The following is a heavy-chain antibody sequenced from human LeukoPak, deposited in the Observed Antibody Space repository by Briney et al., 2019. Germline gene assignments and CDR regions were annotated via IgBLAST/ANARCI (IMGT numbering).Heavy chain of an antibody. D-gene: IGHD6-13*01. J-gene: IGHJ5*02. Sequence: ASVKVSCKASGYTFTSYGISWVRQAPGQGLEWMGWISAYNGNTNYAQKLQGRVTMTTDTSTSTAYMELRSLRSDDTAVYYCARDRSGIAAAENWFDPWGQGTLVTVSS. CDR2: ISAYNGNT. CDR3: ARDRSGIAAAENWFDP. CDR1: GYTFTSYG. V-gene: IGHV1-18*01.